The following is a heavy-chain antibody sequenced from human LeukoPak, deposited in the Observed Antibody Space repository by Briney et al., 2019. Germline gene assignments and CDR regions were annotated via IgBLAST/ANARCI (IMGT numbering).Heavy chain of an antibody. Sequence: GGSLRLSCAASGFTFSTYAMSWVRQAPGKGLEWVSAVSGNGGSTNYADSVKGRFTISRDNSKNTVYLQMNSLRAEDTAVYYCAKSPGSTYLFDYWGQGTLVTVSS. V-gene: IGHV3-23*01. CDR2: VSGNGGST. CDR3: AKSPGSTYLFDY. CDR1: GFTFSTYA. J-gene: IGHJ4*02. D-gene: IGHD2-2*01.